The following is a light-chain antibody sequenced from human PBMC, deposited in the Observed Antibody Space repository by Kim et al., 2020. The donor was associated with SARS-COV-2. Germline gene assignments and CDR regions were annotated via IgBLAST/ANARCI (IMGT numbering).Light chain of an antibody. CDR1: QSVLYSSNNRNY. J-gene: IGKJ2*01. V-gene: IGKV4-1*01. CDR3: QQYYNVPPYT. Sequence: DIVMTQSPDSLAVSLGERATINCKSSQSVLYSSNNRNYLAWYQQKPGQPPKLLIYWASTRESGVPDRFSGSGSGTDFTLTNSSLQAEDAADYYWQQYYNVPPYTFGQGAKLEI. CDR2: WAS.